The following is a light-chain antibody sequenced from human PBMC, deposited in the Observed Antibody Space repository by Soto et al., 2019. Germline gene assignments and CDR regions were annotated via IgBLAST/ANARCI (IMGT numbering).Light chain of an antibody. V-gene: IGKV3-20*01. Sequence: DIVLTQSPGTLSLSPGERATLSCRASQSVSSSYLAWYQQKPGQAPRLLIYGASSRATGIPDRFSGSGSGTDFTLTISRLEPEDFAVYYCQQYGSSHWRFGQGTKVDIK. CDR1: QSVSSSY. CDR2: GAS. CDR3: QQYGSSHWR. J-gene: IGKJ1*01.